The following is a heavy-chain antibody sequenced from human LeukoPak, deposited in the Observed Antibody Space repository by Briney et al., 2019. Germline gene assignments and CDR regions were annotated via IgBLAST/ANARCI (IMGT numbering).Heavy chain of an antibody. D-gene: IGHD6-6*01. CDR2: ISWNSGSI. CDR3: AKDYSSSGLYYYMDV. Sequence: GRSLRLSCAASGFTFDDYAMHWVRQAPGKGLEWDSCISWNSGSIGYADSVKGRFTISRGNAKNSLYLQMNSLRAEDTALYYCAKDYSSSGLYYYMDVWGKGTTVTVSS. V-gene: IGHV3-9*01. CDR1: GFTFDDYA. J-gene: IGHJ6*03.